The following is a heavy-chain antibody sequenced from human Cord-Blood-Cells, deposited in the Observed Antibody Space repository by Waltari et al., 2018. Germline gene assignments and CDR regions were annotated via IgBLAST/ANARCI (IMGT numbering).Heavy chain of an antibody. J-gene: IGHJ6*02. D-gene: IGHD3-3*01. CDR1: GGTFSSYA. CDR2: IIPIFGTA. Sequence: QVQLVQSGAEVEKPGSSVKVSCKASGGTFSSYAISWVRQASVQGLDWMGGIIPIFGTANYAQKFQGRVTITADESTSTAYMELSSLRAEDTAVYYCARQLPDYDFWSGYYIRGNYYYYGMDVWGQGTTVTVSS. V-gene: IGHV1-69*01. CDR3: ARQLPDYDFWSGYYIRGNYYYYGMDV.